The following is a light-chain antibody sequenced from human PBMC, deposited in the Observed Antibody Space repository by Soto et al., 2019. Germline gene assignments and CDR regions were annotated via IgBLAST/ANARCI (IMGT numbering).Light chain of an antibody. V-gene: IGKV1-39*01. CDR2: AAS. CDR1: QSISSY. CDR3: QQSHSTPLT. Sequence: DIQMTQSPSSLSASVGDRVTITCRASQSISSYLNGYQQKPGKAPKLLIYAASSSQSGVPSRFGGSGSGTDFTLTISSMQPEDFATYYCQQSHSTPLTFGGGTEVDIK. J-gene: IGKJ4*01.